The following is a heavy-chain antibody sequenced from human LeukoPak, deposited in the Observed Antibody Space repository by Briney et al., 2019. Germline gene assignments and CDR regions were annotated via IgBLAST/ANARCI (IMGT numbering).Heavy chain of an antibody. CDR1: GGSISSYY. D-gene: IGHD4-23*01. CDR3: ARSGGVSTTVVTPGFAFDT. V-gene: IGHV4-59*01. CDR2: IYYSGST. Sequence: PSETLCLTCTVSGGSISSYYWSWIRQPPGKGLEWIAYIYYSGSTNYNPSLKSRDTIPVDTSSNQFSLTLSSVTAADTAVYYCARSGGVSTTVVTPGFAFDTWGQGTMVTVSS. J-gene: IGHJ3*02.